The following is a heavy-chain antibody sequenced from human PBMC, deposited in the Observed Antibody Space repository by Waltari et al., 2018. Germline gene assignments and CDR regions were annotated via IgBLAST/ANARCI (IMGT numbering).Heavy chain of an antibody. J-gene: IGHJ3*02. D-gene: IGHD3-22*01. CDR2: IYHSGST. Sequence: QVQLQESGPGLVKPSEPLSLPCPVSGYSISSGYYWRWIRQPPGKGLEWIGSIYHSGSTYYNPSLKRRVTISVDTSKNQFSLKLSSVTAADTAVYYCARESDSSYGIAFDIWGQGTMVTVSS. CDR1: GYSISSGYY. V-gene: IGHV4-38-2*02. CDR3: ARESDSSYGIAFDI.